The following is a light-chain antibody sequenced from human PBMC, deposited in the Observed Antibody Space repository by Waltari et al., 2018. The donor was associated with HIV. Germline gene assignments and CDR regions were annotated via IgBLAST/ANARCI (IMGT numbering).Light chain of an antibody. Sequence: QSVLTQPPSASGTPRQGVGISCSGSRSNIGANTVSWYQHLPGAAPKLLIYSNNVRPSGVSDRFSGSKSGTSASLAISGLHSEDEADYYCATWDDSLNGLVFGGGTKVTVL. J-gene: IGLJ3*02. CDR3: ATWDDSLNGLV. V-gene: IGLV1-44*01. CDR1: RSNIGANT. CDR2: SNN.